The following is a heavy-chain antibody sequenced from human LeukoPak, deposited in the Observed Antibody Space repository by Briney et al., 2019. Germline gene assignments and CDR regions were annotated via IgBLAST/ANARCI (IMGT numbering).Heavy chain of an antibody. J-gene: IGHJ3*02. CDR1: GFTVSSNY. D-gene: IGHD6-13*01. CDR2: IYSGGST. Sequence: GGSLRLSCAASGFTVSSNYMSWVRQAPGKGLEWVSVIYSGGSTYYADSVNGRFTISRDNSKNTLYLQMNSLRAEDTAVYYCARFSYSSSRDAFDIWGQGTMVTVSS. V-gene: IGHV3-53*01. CDR3: ARFSYSSSRDAFDI.